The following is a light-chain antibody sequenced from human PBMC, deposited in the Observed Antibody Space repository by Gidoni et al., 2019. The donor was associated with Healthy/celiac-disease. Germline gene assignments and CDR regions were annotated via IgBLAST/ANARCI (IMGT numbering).Light chain of an antibody. CDR2: KDS. Sequence: SYELTQPPSVSVSPGQTARITCSGDALPKQYAYWYQQKPGQAPVLVIYKDSERPSGIPERFSGSSSGTTVTLTTSGGQAEDEADYYCQSADSSGTYKVFGGGTKLTVL. J-gene: IGLJ2*01. V-gene: IGLV3-25*03. CDR3: QSADSSGTYKV. CDR1: ALPKQY.